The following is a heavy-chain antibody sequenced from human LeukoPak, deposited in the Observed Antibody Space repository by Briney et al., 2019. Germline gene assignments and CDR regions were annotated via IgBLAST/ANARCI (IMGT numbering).Heavy chain of an antibody. D-gene: IGHD3-10*01. J-gene: IGHJ4*02. V-gene: IGHV4-59*01. CDR2: IYYSGST. CDR1: GGSISSYY. CDR3: ARSYGSGSYHFDY. Sequence: PSETLSLTCTVSGGSISSYYWSWLRQPPGKGLEWIGYIYYSGSTNYNPSLKSRVTISVDTSKNQFSLKLSSVTAADTAVYYCARSYGSGSYHFDYWGQGTLVTVSS.